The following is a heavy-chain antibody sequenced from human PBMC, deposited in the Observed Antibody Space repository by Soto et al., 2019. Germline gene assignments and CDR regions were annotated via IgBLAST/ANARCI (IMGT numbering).Heavy chain of an antibody. CDR1: GASISSGSY. CDR3: ARGLRSYYFDY. D-gene: IGHD3-22*01. J-gene: IGHJ4*02. CDR2: IYYNGNT. Sequence: QVQLQESGPGLVKPSQTLSLTCTVSGASISSGSYWTWIRQHPGKGLEWIGYIYYNGNTFYNPSLKSRLTISLHTPKTQFSLKLSSVTAADAAVYYCARGLRSYYFDYWGQGTLVTVSS. V-gene: IGHV4-31*03.